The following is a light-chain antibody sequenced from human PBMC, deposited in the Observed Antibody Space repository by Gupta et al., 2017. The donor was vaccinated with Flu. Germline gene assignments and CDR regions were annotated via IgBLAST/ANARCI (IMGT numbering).Light chain of an antibody. CDR1: QSVSSY. Sequence: EIVLTQSSATLPLSPGERATLSCRASQSVSSYLAWYQQKHGQAPRLLIYDASNRATGIPARFSGSGSGTDFTLTISSLEPEDFAVYYCQQRSNWPPKLTFGGGTKVEIK. V-gene: IGKV3-11*01. J-gene: IGKJ4*01. CDR2: DAS. CDR3: QQRSNWPPKLT.